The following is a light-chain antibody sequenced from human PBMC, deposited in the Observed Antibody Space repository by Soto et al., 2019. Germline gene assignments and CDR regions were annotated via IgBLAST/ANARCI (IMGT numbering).Light chain of an antibody. J-gene: IGKJ5*01. V-gene: IGKV3-20*01. CDR1: QSVSSSY. Sequence: ELVVTQSLPTVSVSPCQTATLSQRASQSVSSSYLAWYQQKPGQAPRLLIYGASSRATGIPDRFSGSGSGTDFPLPISRLEPEDFAVYYCQQYGSSPITFGKGTRWRL. CDR3: QQYGSSPIT. CDR2: GAS.